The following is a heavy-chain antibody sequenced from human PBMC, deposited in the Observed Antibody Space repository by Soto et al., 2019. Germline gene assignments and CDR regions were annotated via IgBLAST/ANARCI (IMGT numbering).Heavy chain of an antibody. CDR3: ASQYYDSSGYYYGYFDY. V-gene: IGHV1-69*13. D-gene: IGHD3-22*01. CDR2: IIPIFGTA. J-gene: IGHJ4*02. CDR1: GGTFSSYA. Sequence: SVKVSCKASGGTFSSYAISWVRQAPGQGLEWMGGIIPIFGTANYAQKFQGRVTITADESTSTAYMELSSLRSEDTAVYYCASQYYDSSGYYYGYFDYWGQGTLVTVSS.